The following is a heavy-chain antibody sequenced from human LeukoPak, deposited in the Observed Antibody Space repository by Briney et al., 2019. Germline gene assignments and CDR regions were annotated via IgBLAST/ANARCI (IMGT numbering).Heavy chain of an antibody. CDR1: GFTFSSYG. Sequence: GGSLRLSCAASGFTFSSYGMHWVRQAPGKGLEWVAVIWYDGSNKYYADSVKGRFTISRDNSKNTLYLQMNSLRAEDTAVYYCARDDRYSYGYLSSYYYYGMDVWGQGTTVTVSS. J-gene: IGHJ6*02. V-gene: IGHV3-33*01. D-gene: IGHD5-18*01. CDR3: ARDDRYSYGYLSSYYYYGMDV. CDR2: IWYDGSNK.